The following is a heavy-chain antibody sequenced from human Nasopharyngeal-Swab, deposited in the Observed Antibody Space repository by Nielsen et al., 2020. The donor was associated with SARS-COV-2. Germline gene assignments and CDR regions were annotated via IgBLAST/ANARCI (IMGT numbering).Heavy chain of an antibody. D-gene: IGHD6-19*01. V-gene: IGHV3-48*03. CDR3: AKTYSSGWLYFDF. J-gene: IGHJ4*02. CDR2: ISTTTATI. Sequence: GGSLRLSCAASGLGFSNYEMNWVRQAPGKGLEWISYISTTTATIYYADSVKGRFTISRDNSKNTLYLQMNSLRAEDTAVYYCAKTYSSGWLYFDFWGQGTLVPVSS. CDR1: GLGFSNYE.